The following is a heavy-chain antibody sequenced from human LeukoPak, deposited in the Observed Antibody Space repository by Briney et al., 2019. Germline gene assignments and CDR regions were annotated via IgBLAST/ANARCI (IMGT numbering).Heavy chain of an antibody. J-gene: IGHJ3*02. CDR3: ARVNLLQSRSPGGYAFDI. D-gene: IGHD5-24*01. V-gene: IGHV3-48*03. Sequence: GGPLRLSCAASGFTFSSYEMNWVRQARGKGLEWVSYISSSGSTIYYADSVKGRFPISRDNAKNSLYLQMNSLRAEDTAVYYCARVNLLQSRSPGGYAFDIWGQGTMVTVSS. CDR1: GFTFSSYE. CDR2: ISSSGSTI.